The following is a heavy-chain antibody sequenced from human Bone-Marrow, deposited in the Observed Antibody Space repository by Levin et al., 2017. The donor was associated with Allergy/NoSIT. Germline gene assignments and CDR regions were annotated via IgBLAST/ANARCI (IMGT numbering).Heavy chain of an antibody. CDR2: IYTSGST. CDR3: ARSSGRWGIDY. Sequence: GSLRLSCTVSGGSISSYYWSWIRQPAGKGLEWIGRIYTSGSTNYNPSLKSRVTMSVDTSKNQFSLKLSSVTAADTAVYYCARSSGRWGIDYWGQGTLVTVSS. D-gene: IGHD6-19*01. J-gene: IGHJ4*02. V-gene: IGHV4-4*07. CDR1: GGSISSYY.